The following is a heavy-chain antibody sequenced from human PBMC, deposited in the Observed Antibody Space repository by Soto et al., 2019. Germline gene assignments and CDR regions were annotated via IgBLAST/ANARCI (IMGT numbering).Heavy chain of an antibody. Sequence: TVKVSCKASGGTFSSYAISWVRQAPGQGLEWMGGIIPIFGTANYAQKFQGRVTITADESTSTAYMELSSLRSEDTAVYYCAREHSSSWYWFDPWGQGTLVTVSS. V-gene: IGHV1-69*13. CDR3: AREHSSSWYWFDP. D-gene: IGHD6-13*01. J-gene: IGHJ5*02. CDR1: GGTFSSYA. CDR2: IIPIFGTA.